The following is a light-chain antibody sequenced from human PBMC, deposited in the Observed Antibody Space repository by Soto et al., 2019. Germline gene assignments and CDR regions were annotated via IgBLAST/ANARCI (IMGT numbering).Light chain of an antibody. CDR3: SSYTNRSTLYV. V-gene: IGLV2-14*01. J-gene: IGLJ1*01. CDR2: EVT. CDR1: SSDIGGYNY. Sequence: QSALAHPASVSGSPGQSITVSCTGTSSDIGGYNYVSWYQQHPGKAPKLMVYEVTNRPSGVSDRFSGSKSGNTASLTISGLQADDEGYYYCSSYTNRSTLYVFGTGTKV.